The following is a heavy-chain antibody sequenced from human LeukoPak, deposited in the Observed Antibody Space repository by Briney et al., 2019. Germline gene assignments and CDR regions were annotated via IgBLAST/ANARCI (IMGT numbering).Heavy chain of an antibody. CDR2: IYTSGST. V-gene: IGHV4-4*07. CDR1: GGSISSYY. Sequence: PSETLSLTCTVSGGSISSYYWSWIRQPAGKGLEWIGRIYTSGSTNYNPSLKSRVTISVDTSKNQFSLKLSSVTAADTAVYYCARDYYGSGSYSNWFDPWGQGTLVTVSS. CDR3: ARDYYGSGSYSNWFDP. J-gene: IGHJ5*02. D-gene: IGHD3-10*01.